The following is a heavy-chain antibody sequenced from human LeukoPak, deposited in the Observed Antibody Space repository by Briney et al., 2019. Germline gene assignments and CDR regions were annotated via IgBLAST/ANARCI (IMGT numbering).Heavy chain of an antibody. J-gene: IGHJ3*02. CDR3: ARGVLRYSDWSDAFDI. CDR2: ISSSGSTI. V-gene: IGHV3-48*03. Sequence: GGSLRLSCAASGFTFSSYEMNWFRQAPGKGLEWVSYISSSGSTIYYADSVKGRFTISRDNAKNSLYLQMNSLRAEDTAVYYCARGVLRYSDWSDAFDIWGQGTMVTVSS. CDR1: GFTFSSYE. D-gene: IGHD3-9*01.